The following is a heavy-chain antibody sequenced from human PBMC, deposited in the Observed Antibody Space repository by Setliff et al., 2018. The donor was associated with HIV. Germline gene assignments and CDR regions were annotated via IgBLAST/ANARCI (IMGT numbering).Heavy chain of an antibody. CDR1: GGSISSSDYY. D-gene: IGHD2-2*01. CDR3: AGVNPALGCSSTSCTYYFDY. CDR2: IYYSGST. Sequence: SETLSLTCTVSGGSISSSDYYWAWIRQPPGKGLEWIGNIYYSGSTYYNPSLKSRVTISVETSKNQFSLKLTSVPAADTAVYYCAGVNPALGCSSTSCTYYFDYWGQGALVTVSS. V-gene: IGHV4-39*01. J-gene: IGHJ4*02.